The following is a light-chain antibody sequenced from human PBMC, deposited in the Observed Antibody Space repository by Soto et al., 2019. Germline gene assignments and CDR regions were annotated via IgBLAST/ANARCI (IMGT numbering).Light chain of an antibody. J-gene: IGLJ1*01. CDR2: EVR. CDR1: SSDDGGYNY. CDR3: SSYISDNTYV. Sequence: PASRCGYRGKSSTICCSVPSSDDGGYNYGSWYQQHPGKAPKLTIYEVRNRPSGVSNRFSGSKSGNTASLTVSGLQAEDEADYHCSSYISDNTYVFGTGTKVTVL. V-gene: IGLV2-14*01.